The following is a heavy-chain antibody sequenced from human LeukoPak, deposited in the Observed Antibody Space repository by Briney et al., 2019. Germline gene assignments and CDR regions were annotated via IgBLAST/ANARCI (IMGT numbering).Heavy chain of an antibody. V-gene: IGHV4-38-2*02. Sequence: SETLSLTCTVSRYDINSVYYWGWVRQPPGKGLEWIGSIYHSGSTYYNASLKSRVTISMDTSRTKFSLNLNSVTAADPAVYYCARAGGYYGSGSFLDYWGQGLLVTVSS. CDR3: ARAGGYYGSGSFLDY. CDR1: RYDINSVYY. J-gene: IGHJ4*02. CDR2: IYHSGST. D-gene: IGHD3-10*01.